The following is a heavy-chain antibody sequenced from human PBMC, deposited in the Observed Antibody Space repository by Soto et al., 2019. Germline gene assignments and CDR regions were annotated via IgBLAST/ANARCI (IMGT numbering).Heavy chain of an antibody. CDR3: AKDYGDYGGSSYYFDY. Sequence: SLRRSCAASVFTFDDYAMHWVRQAPGKGLEWVSGISWNSGSIGYADSVKGRFTISRDNAKNSLYLQMNSLRAEDTALYYCAKDYGDYGGSSYYFDYWGQGTLVSVSS. CDR1: VFTFDDYA. J-gene: IGHJ4*02. D-gene: IGHD4-17*01. CDR2: ISWNSGSI. V-gene: IGHV3-9*01.